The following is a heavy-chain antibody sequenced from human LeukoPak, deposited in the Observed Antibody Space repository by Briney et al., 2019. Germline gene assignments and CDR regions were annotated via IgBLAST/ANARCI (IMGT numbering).Heavy chain of an antibody. CDR1: GFTFSSYE. CDR3: ARSHLWFGELVSLYYFDY. D-gene: IGHD3-10*01. V-gene: IGHV3-48*03. Sequence: PGGSLRLSCAASGFTFSSYEMNWVRQAPGKGLEWVSYISSSGSTIYYADSVKGRFTISRDNAKNSLYLQMNSLRAEDTAVYYCARSHLWFGELVSLYYFDYWGQGTLVTVSS. J-gene: IGHJ4*02. CDR2: ISSSGSTI.